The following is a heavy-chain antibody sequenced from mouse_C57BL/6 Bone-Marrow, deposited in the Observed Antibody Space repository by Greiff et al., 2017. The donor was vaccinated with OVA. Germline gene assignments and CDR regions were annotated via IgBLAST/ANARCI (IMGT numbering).Heavy chain of an antibody. D-gene: IGHD2-5*01. CDR3: AREGYSTFAY. V-gene: IGHV5-4*01. J-gene: IGHJ3*01. CDR2: ISDGGSYT. CDR1: GFTFSSYA. Sequence: EVMLVESGGGLVKPGGSLKLSCAASGFTFSSYAMSWVRQTPEKRLEWVATISDGGSYTYYPDNVKGRFTISRDNAKNNLYLQMSHLKSEDTAMYYCAREGYSTFAYWGQGTLVTVSA.